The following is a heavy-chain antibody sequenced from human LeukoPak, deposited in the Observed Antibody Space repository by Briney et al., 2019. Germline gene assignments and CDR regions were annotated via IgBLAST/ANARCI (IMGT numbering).Heavy chain of an antibody. Sequence: GGSLRLSCAASGFTFSSYAMSWVRQAPGKGLEWVSAISGSGGSTYYADSVKGRFTISRDNSKDTLYLQMNSLRAEDTAVYYCAKPISSSWYADFDYWGQGTLVTVSP. D-gene: IGHD6-13*01. CDR1: GFTFSSYA. V-gene: IGHV3-23*01. J-gene: IGHJ4*02. CDR3: AKPISSSWYADFDY. CDR2: ISGSGGST.